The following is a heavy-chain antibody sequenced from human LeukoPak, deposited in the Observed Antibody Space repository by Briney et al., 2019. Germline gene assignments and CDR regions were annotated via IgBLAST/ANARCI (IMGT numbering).Heavy chain of an antibody. CDR2: IKQDGSEK. CDR3: ARGVTYSYGYAADY. J-gene: IGHJ4*02. V-gene: IGHV3-7*03. D-gene: IGHD5-18*01. Sequence: ETLSLTCTVSGGSISSGGYYWSWVRQAPGKGLEWVANIKQDGSEKYYVDSVKGRFTISRDNAKNSLYLQMNSLRAEDTAVYYCARGVTYSYGYAADYWGQGTLVTVSS. CDR1: GGSISSGGYY.